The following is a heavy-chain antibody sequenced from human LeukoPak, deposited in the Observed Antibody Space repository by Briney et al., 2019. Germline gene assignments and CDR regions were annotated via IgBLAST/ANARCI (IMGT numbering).Heavy chain of an antibody. CDR1: GYTFTSYG. J-gene: IGHJ6*03. D-gene: IGHD3-10*01. CDR2: ISAYNGNT. V-gene: IGHV1-18*01. CDR3: ARRAMVRGVMDYYYMDV. Sequence: ASVKVSCKASGYTFTSYGISWARQAPGQGLEWMGWISAYNGNTNYAQKLQGRVTMTTDTSTSTAYMELRSLRSDDTAVYYCARRAMVRGVMDYYYMDVWGKGTTVTISS.